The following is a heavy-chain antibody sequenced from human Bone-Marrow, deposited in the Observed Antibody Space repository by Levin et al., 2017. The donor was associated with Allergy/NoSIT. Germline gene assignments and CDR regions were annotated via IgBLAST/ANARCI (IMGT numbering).Heavy chain of an antibody. CDR1: GFTFSSYD. V-gene: IGHV3-13*04. Sequence: HPGGSRRLSCAASGFTFSSYDMHWVRQATGRGLEWVSAIGTAADSYYSGSVKGRFTVSRDNAKNSFYLQMNSLRAGDTAVYYCARVALPRYCTSTSCSDSGYYFDYWGQGTLVTVSS. CDR3: ARVALPRYCTSTSCSDSGYYFDY. CDR2: IGTAADS. D-gene: IGHD2-2*01. J-gene: IGHJ4*02.